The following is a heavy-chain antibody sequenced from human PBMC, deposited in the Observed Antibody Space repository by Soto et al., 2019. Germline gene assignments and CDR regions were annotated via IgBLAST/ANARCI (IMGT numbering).Heavy chain of an antibody. CDR1: GFTFSSYG. CDR2: ISYDGSNK. V-gene: IGHV3-30*18. CDR3: AKGYDYVWGRGMDV. Sequence: QVQLVESGGGVVQPGRSLRLSCAASGFTFSSYGMHWVRQAPGKGLEWVAVISYDGSNKYYADSVKGRFTISRDNYKNTLYLQMNSLRAEDPAVYYCAKGYDYVWGRGMDVWGQGTTVTVSS. J-gene: IGHJ6*02. D-gene: IGHD3-16*01.